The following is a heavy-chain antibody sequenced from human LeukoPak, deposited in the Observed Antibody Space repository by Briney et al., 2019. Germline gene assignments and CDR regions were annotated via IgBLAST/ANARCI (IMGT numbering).Heavy chain of an antibody. Sequence: SETLSLTCTVSGYSIRNGYNWGWIRLSPGKGLEWLGSIYQSGSTYDNPSLKSRVTLSIDTSKNQFSLKLSSVTAADTAVYYCATTSGDIWGQGTMVTVSS. V-gene: IGHV4-38-2*02. CDR2: IYQSGST. J-gene: IGHJ3*02. CDR3: ATTSGDI. D-gene: IGHD3-10*01. CDR1: GYSIRNGYN.